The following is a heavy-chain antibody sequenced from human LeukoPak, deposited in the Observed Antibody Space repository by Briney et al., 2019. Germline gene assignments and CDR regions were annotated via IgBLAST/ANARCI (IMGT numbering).Heavy chain of an antibody. J-gene: IGHJ3*02. CDR3: ARAGGYSYGFAQPSSNYDSSGYYYAFDI. Sequence: GASVKVSCKASGYTFTSYYMHWVRQAPGQGLEWMGIINPSGGSTSYAQKFQGRVTMTRDTSTSTVYMELSSLRSEDTAVYYCARAGGYSYGFAQPSSNYDSSGYYYAFDIWGQGTMVTVFS. CDR1: GYTFTSYY. D-gene: IGHD3-22*01. V-gene: IGHV1-46*01. CDR2: INPSGGST.